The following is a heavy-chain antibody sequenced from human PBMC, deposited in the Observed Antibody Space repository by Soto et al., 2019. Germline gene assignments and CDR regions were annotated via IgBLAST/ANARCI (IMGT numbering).Heavy chain of an antibody. CDR1: GYTFSSYG. D-gene: IGHD2-15*01. J-gene: IGHJ4*02. CDR2: VRGDNGDT. CDR3: ARDLSATEGYFDC. Sequence: QVQLVQSGAEVKKTGASVKVSCRASGYTFSSYGISWVRQAPGQGLEWVGWVRGDNGDTNSAPKFLGRVTLTTDTSTSTAYMDLSSLRSDDTAVYYCARDLSATEGYFDCWGQGTLVTVSS. V-gene: IGHV1-18*01.